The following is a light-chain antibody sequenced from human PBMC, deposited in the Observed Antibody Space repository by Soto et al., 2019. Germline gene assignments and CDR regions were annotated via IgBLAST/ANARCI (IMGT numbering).Light chain of an antibody. Sequence: EIVMTQSPATLSVSPGERATRSCRASQSVSSNLAWYQQKPGQAPRLXXYGASTRATGIPARFSGSGSGTEFTLTISSLQSEDFAVYYGQQYNNWPPWTFGQGTKVDIK. V-gene: IGKV3-15*01. CDR1: QSVSSN. CDR3: QQYNNWPPWT. J-gene: IGKJ1*01. CDR2: GAS.